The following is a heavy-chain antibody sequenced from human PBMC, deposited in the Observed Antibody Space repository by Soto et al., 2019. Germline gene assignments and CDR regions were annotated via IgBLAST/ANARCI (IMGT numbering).Heavy chain of an antibody. CDR2: IYDSESA. CDR3: ARASSSSSAADY. CDR1: GESISSGGYY. V-gene: IGHV4-31*03. Sequence: QVQLQESGPGLVKPSQTLSLTCSVSGESISSGGYYWSWIRHHPGKGLEWIGYIYDSESADYNPSLKSRVTISMDTSKNHFAMRLSSVTAADTAGYYCARASSSSSAADYWGQGTLATASS. J-gene: IGHJ4*02. D-gene: IGHD6-6*01.